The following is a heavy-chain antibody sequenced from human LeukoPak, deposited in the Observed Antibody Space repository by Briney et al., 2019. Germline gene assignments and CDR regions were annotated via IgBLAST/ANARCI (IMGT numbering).Heavy chain of an antibody. Sequence: SETLSLTCNVSGGSISSYYWSWIRQPPGKGQESIGYIYYSGSTNYNPSLKSRVTISGDTSKNQFSLKLSSVTAADTAVYYCARSGYSGYDYAFDYWGPGTLVTVSS. CDR3: ARSGYSGYDYAFDY. CDR2: IYYSGST. D-gene: IGHD5-12*01. V-gene: IGHV4-59*01. J-gene: IGHJ4*02. CDR1: GGSISSYY.